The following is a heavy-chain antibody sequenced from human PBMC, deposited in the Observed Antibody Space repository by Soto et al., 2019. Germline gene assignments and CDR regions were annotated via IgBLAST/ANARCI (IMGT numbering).Heavy chain of an antibody. CDR1: GGSISSSSYY. Sequence: SETLCLTCTVAGGSISSSSYYWGWIRQPPGKGLEWIGSIYYSGSTYYNPSLKSRVTISVDTSKNQFSLKLSSVTAADTAVYYCARHDGRAARPNWFDPWGQGILVTVSS. V-gene: IGHV4-39*01. CDR3: ARHDGRAARPNWFDP. CDR2: IYYSGST. J-gene: IGHJ5*02. D-gene: IGHD6-6*01.